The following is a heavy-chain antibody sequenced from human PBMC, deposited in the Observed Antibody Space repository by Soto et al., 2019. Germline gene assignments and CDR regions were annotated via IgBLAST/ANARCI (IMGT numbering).Heavy chain of an antibody. J-gene: IGHJ1*01. CDR1: GFAFTSYA. CDR3: AKRTSAYSDYFQT. Sequence: EVRLLESGGGFAQPGGSLRLSCEASGFAFTSYAMTWVRQAPGKGLEWVAAVSGRGDMTYYADSVKGRFTISSDNSNNTLFLQMDSLRVDDTAVFFCAKRTSAYSDYFQTWGQGTLVTVSS. CDR2: VSGRGDMT. D-gene: IGHD2-21*01. V-gene: IGHV3-23*01.